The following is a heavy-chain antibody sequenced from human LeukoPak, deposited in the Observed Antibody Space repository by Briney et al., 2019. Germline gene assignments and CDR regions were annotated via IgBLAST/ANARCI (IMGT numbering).Heavy chain of an antibody. V-gene: IGHV3-21*01. D-gene: IGHD1-26*01. Sequence: PGGSLRLSCAASGFTFSSYSMNWVRQAPGKGLEWVSSISSSSSYIYYADSVKGRFTISRDNAKNSLYLQMNSLRVEDTAMYYCARDAGAGWELLGRNDYWGQGTLVTVSS. J-gene: IGHJ4*02. CDR2: ISSSSSYI. CDR3: ARDAGAGWELLGRNDY. CDR1: GFTFSSYS.